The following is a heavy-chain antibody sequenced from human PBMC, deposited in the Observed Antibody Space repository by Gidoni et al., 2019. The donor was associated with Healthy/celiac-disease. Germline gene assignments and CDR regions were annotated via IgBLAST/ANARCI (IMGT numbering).Heavy chain of an antibody. CDR3: ARDVGIQGYCSSTSCYGGAFDI. D-gene: IGHD2-2*01. J-gene: IGHJ3*02. CDR1: GFPFSSYA. CDR2: ISYDGSNK. Sequence: QVQLVESGGGVVQPGRSLRLSCAASGFPFSSYAMHWVRQAPGKGLEWVAVISYDGSNKYYADSVKGRFTISRDNSKNTLYLQMNSLRAEDTAVYYCARDVGIQGYCSSTSCYGGAFDIWGQGTMVTVSS. V-gene: IGHV3-30-3*01.